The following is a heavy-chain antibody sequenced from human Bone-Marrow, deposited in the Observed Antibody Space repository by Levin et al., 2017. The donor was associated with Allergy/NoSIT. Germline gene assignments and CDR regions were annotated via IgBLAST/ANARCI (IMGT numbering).Heavy chain of an antibody. J-gene: IGHJ4*02. V-gene: IGHV3-49*03. CDR1: GFTFGDYA. CDR3: TAVFDY. CDR2: VRSKAYGGTT. Sequence: GESLKISCTASGFTFGDYAMNWFRQAPGKGLEWVGFVRSKAYGGTTEYAASVKGRFTISRDDSKNIAYLQMNNLKTEDTAVYHCTAVFDYWGQGTLVTVSS.